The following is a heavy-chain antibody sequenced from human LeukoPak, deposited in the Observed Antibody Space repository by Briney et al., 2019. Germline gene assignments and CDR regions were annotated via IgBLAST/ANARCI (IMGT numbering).Heavy chain of an antibody. CDR1: GFTFGDYA. Sequence: GGSLRLSCTASGFTFGDYAMSWFRQAPGKGLEWVGFIRSKAYGGTTEYAASVKGRFTISRDDSKSIAYLQMNSLKTEDTAVYYCTREIKWKGGYCSGGSCYKGAYYYGMDVWGQGTTVTASS. V-gene: IGHV3-49*03. CDR2: IRSKAYGGTT. D-gene: IGHD2-15*01. J-gene: IGHJ6*02. CDR3: TREIKWKGGYCSGGSCYKGAYYYGMDV.